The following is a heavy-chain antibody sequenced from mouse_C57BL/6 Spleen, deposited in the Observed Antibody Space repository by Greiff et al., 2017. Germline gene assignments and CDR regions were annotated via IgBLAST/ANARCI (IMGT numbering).Heavy chain of an antibody. CDR1: GFTFSSYA. J-gene: IGHJ2*01. Sequence: DVMLVESGEGLVKPGGSLKLSCAASGFTFSSYAMSWVRQTPEKRLEWVAYISSGGDYIYYADTVKGRFTISRDNARNTLYLQMSSLKSEDTAMYYCTRDDANWAYWGQGTTLTVSS. CDR2: ISSGGDYI. D-gene: IGHD4-1*01. V-gene: IGHV5-9-1*02. CDR3: TRDDANWAY.